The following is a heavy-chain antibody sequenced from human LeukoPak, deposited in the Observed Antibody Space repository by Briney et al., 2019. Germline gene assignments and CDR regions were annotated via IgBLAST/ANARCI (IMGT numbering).Heavy chain of an antibody. CDR1: GFTLSNYA. J-gene: IGHJ4*02. CDR3: AKPARTDYADY. D-gene: IGHD1-14*01. V-gene: IGHV3-23*01. CDR2: INGSGDKT. Sequence: GGSLRHSCAASGFTLSNYAMNWVRQAPGKGLEWVSSINGSGDKTYYADSVKGRFTISRDNSKNTLYLQMNSLRAEDTAVYYCAKPARTDYADYWGQGTLVTVSS.